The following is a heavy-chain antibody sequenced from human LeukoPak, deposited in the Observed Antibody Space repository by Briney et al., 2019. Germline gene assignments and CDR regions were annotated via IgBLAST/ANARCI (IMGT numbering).Heavy chain of an antibody. CDR2: ISGSGGST. CDR3: AELGITMIGGV. V-gene: IGHV3-23*01. CDR1: GFTFSSYA. Sequence: GGSPRLSCAASGFTFSSYAMSWVRQAPGKGLEWVSAISGSGGSTYYADSVKGRFTISRDNAKNSLYLQMNSLRAEDTAVYYCAELGITMIGGVWGKGTTVTISS. J-gene: IGHJ6*04. D-gene: IGHD3-10*02.